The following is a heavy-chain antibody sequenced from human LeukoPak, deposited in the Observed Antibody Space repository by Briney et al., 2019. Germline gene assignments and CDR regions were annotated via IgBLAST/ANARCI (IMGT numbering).Heavy chain of an antibody. CDR3: ARDTISGSYPFDY. Sequence: GGSLRLSYAASGFTFSSYSMNWVRQAPGKGLEWVSSISSSSSYIYYADSVKGRFTISRDNAKNSLYLQMNSLRAEDTAVYYCARDTISGSYPFDYWGQGTLVTVSS. J-gene: IGHJ4*02. CDR1: GFTFSSYS. D-gene: IGHD1-26*01. CDR2: ISSSSSYI. V-gene: IGHV3-21*01.